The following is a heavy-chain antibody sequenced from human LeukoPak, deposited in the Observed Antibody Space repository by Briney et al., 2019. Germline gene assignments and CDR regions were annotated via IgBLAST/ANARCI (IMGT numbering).Heavy chain of an antibody. CDR1: GYTFASYG. CDR3: ARVRVLGTNYEPHY. Sequence: ASVKVSCKASGYTFASYGISRVRQAPGQGLEWMGWISAYNGNTNYAQKLQGRVTMTTDTSTSTAYMELRSLRSDDTAVYYCARVRVLGTNYEPHYWGQGTLVTVSS. CDR2: ISAYNGNT. J-gene: IGHJ4*02. D-gene: IGHD3-3*01. V-gene: IGHV1-18*01.